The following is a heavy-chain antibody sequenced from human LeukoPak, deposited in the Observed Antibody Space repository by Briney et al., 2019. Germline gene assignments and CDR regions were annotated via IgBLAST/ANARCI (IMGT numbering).Heavy chain of an antibody. J-gene: IGHJ5*02. Sequence: GGSLRLSCAASGFAFSTYWMSWVRQAPGKGLEWVANIKEDGSEIYYVDSVKGRFTTSRDNAKNSLYLQMNSLRPEDTAVYYCARDRDSSVCLDHWGQGTLVTVSS. CDR2: IKEDGSEI. CDR3: ARDRDSSVCLDH. CDR1: GFAFSTYW. D-gene: IGHD6-19*01. V-gene: IGHV3-7*05.